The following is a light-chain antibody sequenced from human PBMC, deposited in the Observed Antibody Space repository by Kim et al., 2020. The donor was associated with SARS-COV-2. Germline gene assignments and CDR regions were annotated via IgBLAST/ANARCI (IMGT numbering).Light chain of an antibody. CDR2: GNS. J-gene: IGLJ3*02. CDR1: SSNIAAGYD. V-gene: IGLV1-40*01. Sequence: RVTISCTGSSSNIAAGYDVHWYQQLPGTAPKLLIYGNSNRPSGVPDRFSGSKSGTSASLAITGLLAEDEADYYCQSYDSSLSGWVFGGGTKLTVL. CDR3: QSYDSSLSGWV.